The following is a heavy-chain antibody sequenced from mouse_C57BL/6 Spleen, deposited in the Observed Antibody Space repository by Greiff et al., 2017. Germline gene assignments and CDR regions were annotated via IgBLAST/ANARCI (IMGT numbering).Heavy chain of an antibody. CDR1: GYAFTNYL. Sequence: QVQLQQSGAELVRPGTSVKVSCKASGYAFTNYLIEWVKQRPGQGLEWIGVINPGSGGTNYNEKFKGKATLTADKSSSTAYMQLSSLTSEDSAVYFFARGMTAQATRPFAYWGQGTLVTVSA. D-gene: IGHD3-2*02. V-gene: IGHV1-54*01. J-gene: IGHJ3*01. CDR2: INPGSGGT. CDR3: ARGMTAQATRPFAY.